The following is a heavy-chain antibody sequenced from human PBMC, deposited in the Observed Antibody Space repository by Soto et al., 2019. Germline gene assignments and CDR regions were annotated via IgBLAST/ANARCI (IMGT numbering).Heavy chain of an antibody. Sequence: GGSLRLSCAASGFTFSSYAMSWVRQAPGKGLEWVSRINSDGSSTSYADSVKGRFTISRDNAKNTLYLQMNSLRAEDTAVYYCARDWKDDFWSGPSSRDAFNIWGQGTMVTVSS. J-gene: IGHJ3*02. D-gene: IGHD3-3*01. CDR1: GFTFSSYA. V-gene: IGHV3-74*01. CDR3: ARDWKDDFWSGPSSRDAFNI. CDR2: INSDGSST.